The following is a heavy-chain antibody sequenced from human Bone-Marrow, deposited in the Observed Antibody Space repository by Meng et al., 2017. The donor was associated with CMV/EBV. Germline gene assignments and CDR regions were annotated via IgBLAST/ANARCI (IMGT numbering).Heavy chain of an antibody. CDR2: INPNSGGK. J-gene: IGHJ4*02. D-gene: IGHD2-21*01. CDR1: GYTFTGYY. CDR3: ALPSGGHIVVVIGY. V-gene: IGHV1-2*02. Sequence: ATVKVSCKASGYTFTGYYMHWVRQAPGQGLEWMGWINPNSGGKNYAQKFQGRVTMTRDTSISTAYMELSRLRSDDTAVYYCALPSGGHIVVVIGYWGQGTLVTVSS.